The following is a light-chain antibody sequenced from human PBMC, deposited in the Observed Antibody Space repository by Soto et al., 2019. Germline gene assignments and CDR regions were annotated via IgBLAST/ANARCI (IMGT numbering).Light chain of an antibody. CDR2: ITS. J-gene: IGLJ2*01. Sequence: QAVVTQEPSLTVSPGGTVTLTCASSTGSITTGYYPNWFQQKPGQAPRALIYITSNKQSWTPARFSGSLIGGKAALTLSGVQPEDEAEYYCLLFYGGAQLVFGGGTKLTVL. CDR3: LLFYGGAQLV. CDR1: TGSITTGYY. V-gene: IGLV7-43*01.